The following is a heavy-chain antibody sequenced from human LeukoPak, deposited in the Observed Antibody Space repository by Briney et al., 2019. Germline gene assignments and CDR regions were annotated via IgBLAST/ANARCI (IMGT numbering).Heavy chain of an antibody. D-gene: IGHD6-13*01. Sequence: PGRSLRLSCAASGFTFDDYAMHWVRQAPGKGLEWVAVIWYDGSNKYYADSVKGRFTISRDNSKNTLYLQMNSLRAEDTAVYYCARSPAAAGTSWGQGTLVTVSS. CDR2: IWYDGSNK. CDR3: ARSPAAAGTS. CDR1: GFTFDDYA. V-gene: IGHV3-33*08. J-gene: IGHJ5*02.